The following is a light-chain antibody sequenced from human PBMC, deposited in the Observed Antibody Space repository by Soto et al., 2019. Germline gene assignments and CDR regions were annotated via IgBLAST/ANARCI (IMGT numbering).Light chain of an antibody. CDR1: QSISSY. J-gene: IGKJ1*01. CDR2: AAS. CDR3: QQSYSTPRT. V-gene: IGKV1-39*01. Sequence: DIQMTQSPSSLSASVGDRVTITCRASQSISSYLIWYQQKPGKAPKLLIYAASSLQSGVPSRFSGSVSGTDFTLTISSLQPEDFATYYCQQSYSTPRTFGQGTKVEIK.